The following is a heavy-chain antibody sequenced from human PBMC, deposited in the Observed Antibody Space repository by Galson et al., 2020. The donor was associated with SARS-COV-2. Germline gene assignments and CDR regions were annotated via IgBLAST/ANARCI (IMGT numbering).Heavy chain of an antibody. CDR2: INPNSGGT. D-gene: IGHD2-8*01. J-gene: IGHJ4*02. CDR1: GYTFTGYY. CDR3: ARDQYCTNGVFYQVIGY. Sequence: ASVKVPCKSSGYTFTGYYMHWVRQAPAQALEWMGWINPNSGGTNYAQKFQGRVTMTRDTSISTAYMELSRLRSDDTAVYYCARDQYCTNGVFYQVIGYWGQGTLVTVSS. V-gene: IGHV1-2*02.